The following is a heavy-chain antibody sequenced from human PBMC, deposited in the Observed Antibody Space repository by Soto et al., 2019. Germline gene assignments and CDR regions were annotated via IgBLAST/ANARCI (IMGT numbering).Heavy chain of an antibody. D-gene: IGHD3-22*01. J-gene: IGHJ4*02. CDR1: GFTFSTFS. Sequence: PGGSLRLSCVASGFTFSTFSMNWVRQAPGKGLEWISYISTYSTTIYYADSVKGRFTMSGDNAKNSLYLQMNSLRDEDTAVYYCASFPTYYYDSSGSTPFDYWGQGTLVTVSS. V-gene: IGHV3-48*02. CDR2: ISTYSTTI. CDR3: ASFPTYYYDSSGSTPFDY.